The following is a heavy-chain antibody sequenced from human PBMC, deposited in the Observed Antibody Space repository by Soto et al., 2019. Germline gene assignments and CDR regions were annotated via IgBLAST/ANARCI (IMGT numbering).Heavy chain of an antibody. Sequence: GGSLRLSCAASGFTFSSYAMSWVRQAPGKGLEWVSAISGSGGSTYYADSVKGRFTISRDNSKNTLYLQMNSLRAEDTAVYYCARLTGTDYYYYGMDVWGQGTTVTVSS. CDR2: ISGSGGST. CDR1: GFTFSSYA. D-gene: IGHD1-7*01. V-gene: IGHV3-23*01. J-gene: IGHJ6*02. CDR3: ARLTGTDYYYYGMDV.